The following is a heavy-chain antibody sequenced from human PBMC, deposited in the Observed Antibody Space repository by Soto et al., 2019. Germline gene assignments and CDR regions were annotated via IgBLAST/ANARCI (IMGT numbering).Heavy chain of an antibody. CDR2: ISYDGSNK. J-gene: IGHJ4*02. D-gene: IGHD3-16*01. CDR1: GFTFSRYA. V-gene: IGHV3-30-3*01. CDR3: ASEMRGY. Sequence: QVQLVESGGGVVQPGRSLRLSCAASGFTFSRYAMHWVRQAPGKGLEWVAVISYDGSNKYYADSVKGRFTISRDNSKNTLYLQMNSLRAEDTAVHYCASEMRGYWGQGTLVTVSS.